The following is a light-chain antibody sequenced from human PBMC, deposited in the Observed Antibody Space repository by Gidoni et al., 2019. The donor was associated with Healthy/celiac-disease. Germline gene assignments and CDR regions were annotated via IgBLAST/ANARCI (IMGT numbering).Light chain of an antibody. J-gene: IGKJ4*01. V-gene: IGKV2-40*01. Sequence: DIVMTHTPLSLPVTPGEPASISCRSSQSLLDSDDGNTYLDWYLQKPGQSPQLLIYTLSYRAAGVPDRFSGSGSGTEDVGVYYCMQRIEFHLTFGGGTKVEIK. CDR3: MQRIEFHLT. CDR1: QSLLDSDDGNTY. CDR2: TLS.